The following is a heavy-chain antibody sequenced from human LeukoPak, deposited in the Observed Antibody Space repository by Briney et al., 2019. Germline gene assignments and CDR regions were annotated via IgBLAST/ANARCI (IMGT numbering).Heavy chain of an antibody. CDR3: ARDSFAYYSNYNWFDP. Sequence: GASVKVSCKASGYTFTGYYMHWVRQAPGQGLEWMGWINPNSGGTNYAQKFQGRVTMTRDTSISTAYMELSRLRSDDTAVYYCARDSFAYYSNYNWFDPWGQGTLVTVSS. D-gene: IGHD4-11*01. CDR1: GYTFTGYY. CDR2: INPNSGGT. J-gene: IGHJ5*02. V-gene: IGHV1-2*02.